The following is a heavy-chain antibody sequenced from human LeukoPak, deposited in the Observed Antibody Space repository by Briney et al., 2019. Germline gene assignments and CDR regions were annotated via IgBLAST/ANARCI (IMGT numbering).Heavy chain of an antibody. V-gene: IGHV4-34*01. Sequence: PSETLSLTCAVYGGSFSGYYWSWIRQPPGKGLEWIGEINHSGSTNYNPSLKSRVTISVDTSKNQFSLKLSSATAADTAVYYCARTSNTVTTFRSRRASFDYWGQGALVTVSS. J-gene: IGHJ4*02. CDR2: INHSGST. CDR1: GGSFSGYY. CDR3: ARTSNTVTTFRSRRASFDY. D-gene: IGHD4-17*01.